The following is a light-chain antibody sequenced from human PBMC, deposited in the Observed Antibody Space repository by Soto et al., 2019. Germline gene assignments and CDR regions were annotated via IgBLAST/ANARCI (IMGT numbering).Light chain of an antibody. Sequence: QSALTQPASVSGSPGQSITISCTGTSNDDGANDSVFWYQQYSGKAPKLMVYEVSNRPSGVSNRFSGSKSGNTAYLTISGLQAEDEADYYCSSLTSGSIRFGGGTKLTVL. J-gene: IGLJ2*01. CDR3: SSLTSGSIR. V-gene: IGLV2-14*01. CDR1: SNDDGANDS. CDR2: EVS.